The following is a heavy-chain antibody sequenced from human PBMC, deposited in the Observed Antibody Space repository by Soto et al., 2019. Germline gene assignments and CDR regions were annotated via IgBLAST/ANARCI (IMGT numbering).Heavy chain of an antibody. D-gene: IGHD2-15*01. CDR1: GYTFTGYY. J-gene: IGHJ5*02. V-gene: IGHV1-2*02. CDR2: INPNSGGT. CDR3: ARGWVVAATSVGWFDP. Sequence: ASVKVSCKASGYTFTGYYMHWVRQAPGQGLEWMGWINPNSGGTNYAQKFQGRVTMTRDTSISTAYMELSRLRSDDTAVYYCARGWVVAATSVGWFDPWGQGTLVTVSS.